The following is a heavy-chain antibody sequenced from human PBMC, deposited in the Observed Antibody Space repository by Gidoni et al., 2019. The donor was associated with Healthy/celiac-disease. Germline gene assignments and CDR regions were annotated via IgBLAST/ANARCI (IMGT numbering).Heavy chain of an antibody. CDR2: INHSGST. D-gene: IGHD6-25*01. J-gene: IGHJ5*02. CDR3: ARGSRQQRQRKNWFDP. CDR1: GGSFSGYY. Sequence: QVQLQQWGAGLLKPSETLSLTCAVDGGSFSGYYWSWIRQPPGKGLEWIWEINHSGSTNYNPSLKSRVTISVDTSKNQFSLKLSSVTAADTAVYYCARGSRQQRQRKNWFDPWGQGTLVTVSS. V-gene: IGHV4-34*01.